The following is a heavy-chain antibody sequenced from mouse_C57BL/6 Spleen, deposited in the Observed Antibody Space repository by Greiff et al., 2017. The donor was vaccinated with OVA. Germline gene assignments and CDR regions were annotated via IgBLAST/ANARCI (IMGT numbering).Heavy chain of an antibody. Sequence: VQLQQPGTDLVKPGASVKLSCKASGYTFSSFWMHWVKQRPGQGLEWIGNINPSDGGTNYNEKFKSKATLTVDKSSSTADMQLSSLTSEDSAVYYCAKGKNGAGMDYWGQGTPVTVSA. V-gene: IGHV1-53*01. CDR2: INPSDGGT. CDR3: AKGKNGAGMDY. CDR1: GYTFSSFW. J-gene: IGHJ4*01.